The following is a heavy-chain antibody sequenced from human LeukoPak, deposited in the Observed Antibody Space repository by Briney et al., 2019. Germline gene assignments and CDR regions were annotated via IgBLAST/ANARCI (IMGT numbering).Heavy chain of an antibody. CDR3: ARDGWIAVAGTRTYNWFDP. D-gene: IGHD6-19*01. Sequence: GGSLRLSCSASGFTFSSYGMHWVRQAPGKGLEWVAVIWYDGSNKYYADSVKGRFTISRDNSKNTLYLQMNSLRAEDTAVFYCARDGWIAVAGTRTYNWFDPWGQGTLVTVSS. V-gene: IGHV3-33*01. CDR1: GFTFSSYG. CDR2: IWYDGSNK. J-gene: IGHJ5*02.